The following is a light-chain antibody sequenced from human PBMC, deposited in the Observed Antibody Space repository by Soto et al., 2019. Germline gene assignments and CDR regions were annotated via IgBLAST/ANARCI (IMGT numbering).Light chain of an antibody. CDR3: NSYTSSSTYV. J-gene: IGLJ1*01. CDR2: DVT. Sequence: QSALTQPASVSGSPGQSITISCTGTSSDVGGFNYVSWYQQHPGKAPKLMIYDVTNRPSGVSYRFSGSKSGNTASLTISGLQAEDEADIYCNSYTSSSTYVFGTGTKLTVL. CDR1: SSDVGGFNY. V-gene: IGLV2-14*03.